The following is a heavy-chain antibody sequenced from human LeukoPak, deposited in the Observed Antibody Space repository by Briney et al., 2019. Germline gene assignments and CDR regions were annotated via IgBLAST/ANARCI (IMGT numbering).Heavy chain of an antibody. CDR3: ARQFFEYNAYDLPPLFWSFDI. CDR2: VYYNGNN. CDR1: GGSASSSY. D-gene: IGHD5-12*01. Sequence: RPSETLSLTCTVSGGSASSSYWSWTRQSPGKGLECIGNVYYNGNNDYNPSLKSRVTMSVHTSKNQLSLNLSSVAASDTAVYYCARQFFEYNAYDLPPLFWSFDIWGQGTRVTVSS. V-gene: IGHV4-59*08. J-gene: IGHJ3*02.